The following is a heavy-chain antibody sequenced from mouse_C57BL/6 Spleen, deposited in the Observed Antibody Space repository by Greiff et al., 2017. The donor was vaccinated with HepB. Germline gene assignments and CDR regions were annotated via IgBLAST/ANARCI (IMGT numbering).Heavy chain of an antibody. CDR2: IYPGDGDT. Sequence: QVQLQQSGPELVKPGASVKISCKASGYAFSSSWMNWVKQRPGKGLEWIGRIYPGDGDTNYNGKFKGKATLTADKSSSTAYMQLSSLTSEDSAVYFCARQYYGRDYWGQGTTLTVSS. CDR3: ARQYYGRDY. D-gene: IGHD1-1*01. J-gene: IGHJ2*01. CDR1: GYAFSSSW. V-gene: IGHV1-82*01.